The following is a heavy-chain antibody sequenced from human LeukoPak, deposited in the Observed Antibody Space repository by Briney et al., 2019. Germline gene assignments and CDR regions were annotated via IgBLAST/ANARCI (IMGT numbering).Heavy chain of an antibody. Sequence: WASVKVSCKASGYTFTSYGISWVRQAPGQGLEWMGWISAYNGNTNYAQKLQGRVTMTTDTSTSTAYMELRSLRSDDTAVYYCARGGRDYYDSSGYDYWGQGTLVTVSS. J-gene: IGHJ4*02. CDR2: ISAYNGNT. V-gene: IGHV1-18*01. D-gene: IGHD3-22*01. CDR1: GYTFTSYG. CDR3: ARGGRDYYDSSGYDY.